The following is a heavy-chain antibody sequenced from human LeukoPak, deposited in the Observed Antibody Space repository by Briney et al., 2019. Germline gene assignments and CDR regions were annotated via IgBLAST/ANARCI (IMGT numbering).Heavy chain of an antibody. D-gene: IGHD3-22*01. CDR1: GFTFSSYN. CDR3: ARELGFTYYYDTFDY. V-gene: IGHV3-21*01. CDR2: ISSSSSYI. Sequence: KPWGSLRLSCAASGFTFSSYNMNWARQAPGKGLEWVSSISSSSSYIYYADSVKGRFTISRDNAKNSLYLQMNSLRAEDTAVYYCARELGFTYYYDTFDYWGQATVDTVSS. J-gene: IGHJ4*02.